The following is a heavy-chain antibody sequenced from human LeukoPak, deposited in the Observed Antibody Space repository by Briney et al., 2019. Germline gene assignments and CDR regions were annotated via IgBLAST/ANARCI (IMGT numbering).Heavy chain of an antibody. D-gene: IGHD6-13*01. CDR2: IDPSDSYT. CDR1: GYSFTSYW. V-gene: IGHV5-10-1*01. Sequence: GESLKISCKGSGYSFTSYWIGWVRQMPGKGLEWMGRIDPSDSYTNYSPSFQGHVTISADKSISTAYLQWSSLKASDTAMYYCASIGSSSWYYYGMDVWGQGTTVTVSS. J-gene: IGHJ6*02. CDR3: ASIGSSSWYYYGMDV.